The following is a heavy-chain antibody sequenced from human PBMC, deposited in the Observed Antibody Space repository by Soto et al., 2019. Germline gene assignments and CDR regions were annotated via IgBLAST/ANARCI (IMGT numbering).Heavy chain of an antibody. V-gene: IGHV4-59*01. J-gene: IGHJ4*02. CDR1: GGSISSYY. D-gene: IGHD1-7*01. CDR3: ASRDPGTSVDY. CDR2: IYYSGST. Sequence: KPSETLSLTCTVSGGSISSYYWSWIRQPPGKGLEWIGYIYYSGSTNYNPSLKSRVTISVDTSKNQFPLKLSSVTAADTAVYYCASRDPGTSVDYWGQGTLVTVSS.